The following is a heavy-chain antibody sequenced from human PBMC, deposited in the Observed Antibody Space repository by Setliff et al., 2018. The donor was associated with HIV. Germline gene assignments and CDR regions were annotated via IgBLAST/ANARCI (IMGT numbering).Heavy chain of an antibody. V-gene: IGHV4-4*07. CDR1: GGSINSFY. CDR2: IFASGNT. J-gene: IGHJ4*02. CDR3: ARDRTEFVDGGYYPYHFDS. D-gene: IGHD3-22*01. Sequence: SETLSLTCTVSGGSINSFYWNWVRQPAGRGLEWIGRIFASGNTNYNPSLKSRVTMSVDTSKNQFSLNLNSVTAADTAVYYCARDRTEFVDGGYYPYHFDSWGQGTLVTVSS.